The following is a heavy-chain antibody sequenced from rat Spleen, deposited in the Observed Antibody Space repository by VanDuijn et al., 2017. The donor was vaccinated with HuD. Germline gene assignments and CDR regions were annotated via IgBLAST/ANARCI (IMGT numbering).Heavy chain of an antibody. CDR2: ISYDGGST. D-gene: IGHD1-11*01. CDR1: GFTFSNYG. CDR3: TTASDGGPY. J-gene: IGHJ2*01. Sequence: EVQLVESGGGLVQPGRSMKLSCAASGFTFSNYGMAWVRQAPKKGLEWVAYISYDGGSTYYRDPVKGRFTISRDNAKSTLYLQMDSLRSEDTATYYCTTASDGGPYWGQGVMVTVSS. V-gene: IGHV5-20*01.